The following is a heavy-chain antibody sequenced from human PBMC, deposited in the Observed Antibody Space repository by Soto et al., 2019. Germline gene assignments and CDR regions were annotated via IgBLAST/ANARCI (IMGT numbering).Heavy chain of an antibody. J-gene: IGHJ3*02. CDR1: GYSFTSYW. V-gene: IGHV5-51*01. Sequence: GESLKISCKGSGYSFTSYWIGWVRQMPGKGLEWMGIIYPGDSDTRYSPSFQGQVTISADKSISTAYLQWSSLKASDTAMYYCARIMITFGGVIVMTDAFDIWGQGTMVTVSS. D-gene: IGHD3-16*02. CDR2: IYPGDSDT. CDR3: ARIMITFGGVIVMTDAFDI.